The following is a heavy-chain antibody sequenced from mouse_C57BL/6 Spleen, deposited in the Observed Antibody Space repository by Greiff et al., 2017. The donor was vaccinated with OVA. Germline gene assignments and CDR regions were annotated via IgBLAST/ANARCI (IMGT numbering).Heavy chain of an antibody. Sequence: EVKLVESGGGLVQPGGSLKLSCAASGFTFSDYYMYWVRQTPEKRLEWVAYISNGGGSTYYPDTVKGRFTISRDNAKNTLYLQMSRLKSEDTAMYYCARHYRYYYGSSYDWYFDVWGTGTTVTVSS. J-gene: IGHJ1*03. CDR1: GFTFSDYY. CDR3: ARHYRYYYGSSYDWYFDV. D-gene: IGHD1-1*01. CDR2: ISNGGGST. V-gene: IGHV5-12*01.